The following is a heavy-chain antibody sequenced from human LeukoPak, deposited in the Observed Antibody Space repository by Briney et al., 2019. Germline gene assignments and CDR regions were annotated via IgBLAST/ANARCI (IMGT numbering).Heavy chain of an antibody. CDR1: GGSFSRYY. D-gene: IGHD1-26*01. V-gene: IGHV4-34*01. CDR3: ARGATISGTGYFDF. J-gene: IGHJ4*03. Sequence: PSETLSLTCAVYGGSFSRYYWSWIRQSPGKGLEWIAEIDHRGDTNYNPSVKSRVTISVDTPKNQFSLKVRSLSAADTAVYYCARGATISGTGYFDFWGQGTPVTVSS. CDR2: IDHRGDT.